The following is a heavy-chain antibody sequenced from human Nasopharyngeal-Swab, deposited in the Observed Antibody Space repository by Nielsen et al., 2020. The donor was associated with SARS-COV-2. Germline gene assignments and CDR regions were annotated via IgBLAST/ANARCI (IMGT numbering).Heavy chain of an antibody. V-gene: IGHV3-21*01. CDR3: ARDGLDYDFWSAYFMDV. J-gene: IGHJ6*02. CDR2: ISSSSSYI. Sequence: GESLKIPCAAPGFTFNNYNFNWVRQAPGKGLEWVSSISSSSSYIYYADPVKGRFTLSRDNPKNSLYLQMNSLRAEDTAVYYCARDGLDYDFWSAYFMDVWGQGTTVTVSS. CDR1: GFTFNNYN. D-gene: IGHD3-3*01.